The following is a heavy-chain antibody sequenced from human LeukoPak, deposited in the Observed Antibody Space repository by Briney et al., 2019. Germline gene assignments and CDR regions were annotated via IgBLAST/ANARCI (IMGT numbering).Heavy chain of an antibody. Sequence: GGSLRLSCAASGFTFSSCEMNWVRQAPGKGLEWVSYISSSGRTIFYADSVKGRFTISRDNAKNSLYLQMNSLRAEDTAVYYCARGPAASGYYDSRGRYGYFDYWGQGTLVTVSS. J-gene: IGHJ4*02. V-gene: IGHV3-48*03. CDR3: ARGPAASGYYDSRGRYGYFDY. D-gene: IGHD3-22*01. CDR1: GFTFSSCE. CDR2: ISSSGRTI.